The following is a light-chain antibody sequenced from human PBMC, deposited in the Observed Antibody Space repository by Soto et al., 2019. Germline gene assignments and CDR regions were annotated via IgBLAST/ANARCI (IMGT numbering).Light chain of an antibody. CDR1: QSVSSN. CDR2: DAS. Sequence: ENVLTQSPGTLSLSPGEGATLSCRASQSVSSNLAWYEQKPGRAPRLLIYDASTRATGIPARFSGRGSGTEFTLTISSLQSEDFALYYCQQYNNWPRTFGQGTKVDIK. CDR3: QQYNNWPRT. V-gene: IGKV3-15*01. J-gene: IGKJ1*01.